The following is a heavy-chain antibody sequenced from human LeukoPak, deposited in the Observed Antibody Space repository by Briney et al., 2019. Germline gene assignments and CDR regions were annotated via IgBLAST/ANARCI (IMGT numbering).Heavy chain of an antibody. D-gene: IGHD3-10*01. Sequence: PSETLSLTCTVSGGSNSSSSYYWGWIRQPPGKGLEWIGSIYYSGSTYYNPSLKSRVTISVDTSKNQFSLKLSSVTAADTAVYYCARAIVLGSGSYRTFDIWGQGTMVTVSS. J-gene: IGHJ3*02. V-gene: IGHV4-39*07. CDR1: GGSNSSSSYY. CDR2: IYYSGST. CDR3: ARAIVLGSGSYRTFDI.